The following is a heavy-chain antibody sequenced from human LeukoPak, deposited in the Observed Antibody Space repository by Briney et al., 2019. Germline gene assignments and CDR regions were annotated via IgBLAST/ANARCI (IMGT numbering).Heavy chain of an antibody. D-gene: IGHD6-19*01. V-gene: IGHV1-18*01. CDR3: ARQRAAYSSGWYTYGGALPFDY. CDR1: GGTFSSYA. Sequence: EASVKVSCKASGGTFSSYAISWVRQAPEQGLEWMGWISAYNGNTNYAQKLQGRVTMTTDTSTSTAYMELRSLRSDDTAVYYCARQRAAYSSGWYTYGGALPFDYWGQGTLVTVSS. J-gene: IGHJ4*02. CDR2: ISAYNGNT.